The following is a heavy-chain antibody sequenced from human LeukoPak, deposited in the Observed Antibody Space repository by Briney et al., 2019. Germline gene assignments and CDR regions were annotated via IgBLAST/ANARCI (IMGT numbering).Heavy chain of an antibody. CDR2: TYYSGSS. D-gene: IGHD3-22*01. CDR3: ARLWDSSALSDAFDI. Sequence: SETLSLTCTVSGGSISTYYWSWLRQPPGKGLEWIASTYYSGSSSYYNPSLKSRVTISADMSKNQLSLKLTSVTAADTAVYFCARLWDSSALSDAFDIWGQGTMVTVSS. J-gene: IGHJ3*02. V-gene: IGHV4-59*08. CDR1: GGSISTYY.